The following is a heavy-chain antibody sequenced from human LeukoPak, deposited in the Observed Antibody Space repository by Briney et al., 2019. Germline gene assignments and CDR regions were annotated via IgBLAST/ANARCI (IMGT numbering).Heavy chain of an antibody. Sequence: GGSLRLSCAASGFTFSSCAMSWVRQAPGKGLEWVPTISGSGGSTYYADSVKGRFTISRDNSQNTLYLQMNSLRAEDTAIYFCARAPGEYNFGSFDYWGQGALVTVSS. J-gene: IGHJ4*02. CDR1: GFTFSSCA. CDR2: ISGSGGST. CDR3: ARAPGEYNFGSFDY. V-gene: IGHV3-23*01. D-gene: IGHD5-18*01.